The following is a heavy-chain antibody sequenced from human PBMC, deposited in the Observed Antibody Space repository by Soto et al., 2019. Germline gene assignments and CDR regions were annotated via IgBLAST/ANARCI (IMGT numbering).Heavy chain of an antibody. CDR2: ISGGGTT. Sequence: EVQLLESGGGLVQSGGSLRLSCAASGFTFGTYAMSWVRQAPGKGLEWVSGISGGGTTFYADSVKGRFTISRDNSKNTLHLQMNSLRAEDMAFYYCAKFRGRAYGDYQLDQWGQGTLVTVSS. CDR1: GFTFGTYA. V-gene: IGHV3-23*01. D-gene: IGHD4-17*01. J-gene: IGHJ5*02. CDR3: AKFRGRAYGDYQLDQ.